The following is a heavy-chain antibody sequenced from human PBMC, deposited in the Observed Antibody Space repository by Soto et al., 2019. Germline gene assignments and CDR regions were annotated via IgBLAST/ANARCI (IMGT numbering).Heavy chain of an antibody. Sequence: QVQLVQSGAEVKKPGSSVKVSCKDSGGTFSTFSMFWVRQAPGQGLEWMGRIIPILCVRNYAQRFQDRVTRTAAKLKTQVHMELSSVISEDTARYYFTIGSWSGGVFDIWGQGTMVTVSS. V-gene: IGHV1-69*02. CDR3: TIGSWSGGVFDI. CDR1: GGTFSTFS. CDR2: IIPILCVR. J-gene: IGHJ3*02. D-gene: IGHD3-3*01.